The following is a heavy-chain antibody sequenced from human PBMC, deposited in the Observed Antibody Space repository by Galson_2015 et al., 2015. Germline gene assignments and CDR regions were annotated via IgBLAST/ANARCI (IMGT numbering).Heavy chain of an antibody. CDR1: GGTFSSYA. J-gene: IGHJ6*02. CDR3: TIAARYYYSYGMDA. Sequence: SVKVSCKASGGTFSSYAISWVRQAPGQGLEWMGGIIPIFGTANYAQKFQGRVTITADESTSTAYMELSSLRSEDTAVYYCTIAARYYYSYGMDAWGQGTTVTVSS. CDR2: IIPIFGTA. D-gene: IGHD6-6*01. V-gene: IGHV1-69*13.